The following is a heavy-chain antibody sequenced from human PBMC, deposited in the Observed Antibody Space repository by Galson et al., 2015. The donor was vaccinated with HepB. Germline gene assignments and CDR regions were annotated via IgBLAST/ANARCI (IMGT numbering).Heavy chain of an antibody. J-gene: IGHJ6*02. D-gene: IGHD6-13*01. CDR3: AREGVAAGDYGMDV. CDR1: GFTVSSNY. V-gene: IGHV3-66*01. Sequence: SLRLSCAASGFTVSSNYMSWVRQAPGKGLEWVSVIYSGGSTYYADSVKGRFTISRDNSKNTLYLQMNSLRAEDTAVYYCAREGVAAGDYGMDVWGQGTTVTVSS. CDR2: IYSGGST.